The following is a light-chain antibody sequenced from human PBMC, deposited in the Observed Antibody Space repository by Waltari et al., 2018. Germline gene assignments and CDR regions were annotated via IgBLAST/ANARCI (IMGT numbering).Light chain of an antibody. CDR3: QKYGTLPAT. CDR1: QSVSST. J-gene: IGKJ1*01. CDR2: DAS. Sequence: IVLTQSPGTPSSSPGERAILSCRASQSVSSTLAWYQQKPGQAPRLLIYDASTRATGLPDRFSGSGFGKDFSLTISRLEPEDFAVYYCQKYGTLPATFGQGTTVEIK. V-gene: IGKV3-20*01.